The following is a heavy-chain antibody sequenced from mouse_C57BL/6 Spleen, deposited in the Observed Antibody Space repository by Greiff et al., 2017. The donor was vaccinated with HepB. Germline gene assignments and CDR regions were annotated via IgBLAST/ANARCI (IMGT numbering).Heavy chain of an antibody. D-gene: IGHD4-1*01. Sequence: VQLQQSGTVLARPGASVKMSYKTSGYTFTSYWMHWVKQRPGQGLEWIGAIYPGNSDTSYNQKFKGKAKLTAVTSASTAYMELSSLTNEDSAVYYCTREGTGTDAMDYWGQGTSVTVSS. CDR1: GYTFTSYW. J-gene: IGHJ4*01. CDR2: IYPGNSDT. V-gene: IGHV1-5*01. CDR3: TREGTGTDAMDY.